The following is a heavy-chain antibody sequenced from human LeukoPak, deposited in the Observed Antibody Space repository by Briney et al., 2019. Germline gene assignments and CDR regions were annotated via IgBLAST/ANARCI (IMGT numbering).Heavy chain of an antibody. J-gene: IGHJ4*02. CDR1: GYTFTGYY. Sequence: ASVKVFCKASGYTFTGYYIHWVRRAPGQGLEWMGWINPNSGGTNYAQKFQGRVTMTRDTSISTAYMELSRLRSDDTAVYYCARGKSYGSGTYYTYWGQGTLVTVSS. CDR3: ARGKSYGSGTYYTY. V-gene: IGHV1-2*02. D-gene: IGHD3-10*01. CDR2: INPNSGGT.